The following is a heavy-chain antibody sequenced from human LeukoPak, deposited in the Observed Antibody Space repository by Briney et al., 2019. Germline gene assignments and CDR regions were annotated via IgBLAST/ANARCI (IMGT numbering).Heavy chain of an antibody. V-gene: IGHV4-39*01. CDR3: ARLFDS. J-gene: IGHJ4*02. CDR2: INYSGTT. CDR1: GGAISNDNFY. Sequence: SETLSLTCTVSGGAISNDNFYWGWVRQPPGKGLEWVGSINYSGTTYYNPSLRSRVSISVDTSRTQFFLRLISVTAADTAVYYCARLFDSWGQGILVTVSS.